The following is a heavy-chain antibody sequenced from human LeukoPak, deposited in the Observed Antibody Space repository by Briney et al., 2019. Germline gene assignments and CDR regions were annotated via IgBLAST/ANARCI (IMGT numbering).Heavy chain of an antibody. CDR3: AISETGTADY. CDR2: IYYSGST. D-gene: IGHD1-7*01. J-gene: IGHJ4*02. Sequence: SETLSLTCTVSGGSISSYYWSWIRQPPGKGLEWIGYIYYSGSTNYNPSLKSRVTISVDTSKNQFSLKLSSVTAADTAVYYCAISETGTADYWGQGTLVTVSS. CDR1: GGSISSYY. V-gene: IGHV4-59*12.